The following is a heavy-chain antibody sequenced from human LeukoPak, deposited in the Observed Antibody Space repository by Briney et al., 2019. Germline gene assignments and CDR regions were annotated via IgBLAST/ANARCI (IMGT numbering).Heavy chain of an antibody. V-gene: IGHV3-30*03. D-gene: IGHD6-13*01. J-gene: IGHJ4*02. CDR1: GFTFSTYG. CDR2: ISYDGSNK. CDR3: ATSPLLTESSSWFHFDY. Sequence: PGGSLRLSCAVSGFTFSTYGMHWVRQAPGKGLEWVAVISYDGSNKYYADSVEGRFTISRDKSKNTVYLQMDSLRAEDTAVYYCATSPLLTESSSWFHFDYWGQGTLVTVSS.